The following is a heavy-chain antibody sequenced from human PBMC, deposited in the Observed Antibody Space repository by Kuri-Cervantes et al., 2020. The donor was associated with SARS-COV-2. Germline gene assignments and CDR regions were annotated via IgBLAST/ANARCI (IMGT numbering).Heavy chain of an antibody. Sequence: ASVKVSCKASGYTFTSYYMHWVRQAPGQGLEWMGIINPSGGSTIYAQKFQGRVTMTEDTSTDTAYMELSSLRSEDTAVYYCARATPGIVVVPAGAFDIWGQGTMVTVSS. J-gene: IGHJ3*02. CDR2: INPSGGST. V-gene: IGHV1-46*01. CDR3: ARATPGIVVVPAGAFDI. D-gene: IGHD2-2*01. CDR1: GYTFTSYY.